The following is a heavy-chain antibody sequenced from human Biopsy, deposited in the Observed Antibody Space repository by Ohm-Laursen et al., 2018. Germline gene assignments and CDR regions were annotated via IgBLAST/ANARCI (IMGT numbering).Heavy chain of an antibody. CDR1: GYTFTAFS. D-gene: IGHD2-2*01. CDR3: ARGRRHCSGTCSRWYFDL. J-gene: IGHJ2*01. V-gene: IGHV1-2*02. CDR2: INPKSGDT. Sequence: ALVKVSCKASGYTFTAFSVHWLRQAPGQGLEWMGWINPKSGDTDYPQNFQGRVSMTRDTSISTAYMDLSRLRPDDTAVYYCARGRRHCSGTCSRWYFDLWGRGTLVTVSS.